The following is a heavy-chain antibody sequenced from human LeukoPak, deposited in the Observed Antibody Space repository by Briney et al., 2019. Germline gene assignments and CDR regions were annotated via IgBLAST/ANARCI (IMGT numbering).Heavy chain of an antibody. D-gene: IGHD3-10*01. Sequence: ASVKVSCKASGYTFTSYGISWVRQAPGQGLEWMGIINPSGGSTSYAQKFQGRVTMTRDMSTSTVYMELSSLRSEDTAAYYCARDWRGFDYWGQGTLVTVSS. CDR3: ARDWRGFDY. V-gene: IGHV1-46*01. CDR2: INPSGGST. J-gene: IGHJ4*02. CDR1: GYTFTSYG.